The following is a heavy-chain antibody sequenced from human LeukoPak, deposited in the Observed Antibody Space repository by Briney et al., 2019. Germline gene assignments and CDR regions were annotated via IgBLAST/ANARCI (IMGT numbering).Heavy chain of an antibody. CDR2: INPSGGST. Sequence: ASVKVSRKASGYTSTSYYMHWVRQAPGQGLEWMGIINPSGGSTSYAQKFQGRVTMTRDTSTSTVYMELSSLRSEDTAVYYCARDRKLVVVARPGYNWFDPWGQGTLVTVSS. D-gene: IGHD2-15*01. V-gene: IGHV1-46*01. CDR3: ARDRKLVVVARPGYNWFDP. CDR1: GYTSTSYY. J-gene: IGHJ5*01.